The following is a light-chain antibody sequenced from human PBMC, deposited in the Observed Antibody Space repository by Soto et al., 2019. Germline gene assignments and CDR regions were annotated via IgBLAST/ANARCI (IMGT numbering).Light chain of an antibody. Sequence: VLTQSPATLSLSPGERATLSCRASQSVRSSLAWYQQKPGQAPRLLIYDASNRATGIPARFSGSGSVTDFTLTISSLEPEDFAVYYCQQRSSWLLTFGGGTKVEIK. CDR1: QSVRSS. CDR2: DAS. CDR3: QQRSSWLLT. V-gene: IGKV3-11*01. J-gene: IGKJ4*01.